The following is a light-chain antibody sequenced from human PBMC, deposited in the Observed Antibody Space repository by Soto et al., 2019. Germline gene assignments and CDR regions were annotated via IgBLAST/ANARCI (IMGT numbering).Light chain of an antibody. J-gene: IGLJ1*01. CDR3: SSYPSTSTLYV. V-gene: IGLV2-14*01. CDR2: EVS. Sequence: QSVLTQPASVSGSPGQSITISCTGTSSDVGGYNYVSWYQQHPGKAPKLMISEVSNRPSGVSDRFSGSKSGNTASLTISGLQAEDEADYYCSSYPSTSTLYVFGNGTKLTV. CDR1: SSDVGGYNY.